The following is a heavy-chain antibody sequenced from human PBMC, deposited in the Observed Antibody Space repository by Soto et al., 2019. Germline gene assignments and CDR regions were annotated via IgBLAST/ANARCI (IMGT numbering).Heavy chain of an antibody. CDR2: GS. CDR3: ARSSDSPLQYIYYFDS. V-gene: IGHV2-70*12. CDR1: GFSLTSSGMT. Sequence: SGPTLVNPTETLTLTCTVSGFSLTSSGMTLGWIRQPPGKAPEWLTLGSQYSPSLRARLTISKDSSRSQVVLTMTNMDPADTATYFCARSSDSPLQYIYYFDSWGQGTPVTVSS. J-gene: IGHJ4*02. D-gene: IGHD1-1*01.